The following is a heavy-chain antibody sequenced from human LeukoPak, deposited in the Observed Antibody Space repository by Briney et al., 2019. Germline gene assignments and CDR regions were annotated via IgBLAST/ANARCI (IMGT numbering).Heavy chain of an antibody. CDR3: AARLATVDGDWSES. J-gene: IGHJ5*01. CDR1: GDTFNSYF. V-gene: IGHV1-69*13. D-gene: IGHD3-10*01. Sequence: ASVKVSCKTSGDTFNSYFFTWVGQAPGQGLEWLGAIVPFFDSTHYAQKFQDRVTITADASTNTVFMQLSSLKSDDSAVYFCAARLATVDGDWSESWGQGTLVTVSS. CDR2: IVPFFDST.